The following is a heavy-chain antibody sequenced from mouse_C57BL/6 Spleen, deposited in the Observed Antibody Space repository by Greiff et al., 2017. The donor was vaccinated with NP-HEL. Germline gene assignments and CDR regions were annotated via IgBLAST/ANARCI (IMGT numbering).Heavy chain of an antibody. J-gene: IGHJ4*01. D-gene: IGHD1-1*01. V-gene: IGHV14-1*01. CDR3: TTWGYYGSSYDAMDY. Sequence: VHVKQSGAELVRPGASVKLSCTASGFNIKDYYMYWVKQRPEQGLEWIGRIDPEDGYIEYAPKFQGKATMTADPSSNTAYLQLSSLTSEDTAVYYCTTWGYYGSSYDAMDYWGQGTSVTVSS. CDR1: GFNIKDYY. CDR2: IDPEDGYI.